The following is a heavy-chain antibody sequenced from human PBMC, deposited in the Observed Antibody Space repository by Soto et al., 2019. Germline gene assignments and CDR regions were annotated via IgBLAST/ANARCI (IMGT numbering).Heavy chain of an antibody. CDR1: GFTLSSYL. D-gene: IGHD3-10*01. CDR3: ARSAMVRGVNEKPYYYYGLDV. CDR2: INTDGRST. Sequence: GGSLRLSCAASGFTLSSYLIHWVRQAPGKGLVWVSRINTDGRSTIYADPVKGRFTISRDNAKNTLYLQMNSLRAEDTAVYYCARSAMVRGVNEKPYYYYGLDVWGQGTTVTVSS. V-gene: IGHV3-74*01. J-gene: IGHJ6*02.